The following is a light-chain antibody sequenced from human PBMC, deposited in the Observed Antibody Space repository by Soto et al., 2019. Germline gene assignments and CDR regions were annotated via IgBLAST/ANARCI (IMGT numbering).Light chain of an antibody. J-gene: IGKJ4*01. CDR2: DAS. Sequence: EIVLTQSPATLSLSPGERATLSCGASQSVSSYLAWYQQKPGQAPSLLIYDASNRSTGIPARFSGSGSGTDFTLTISRLEPDDFAVYYCQRRSNWPLTFGGGTKVEIK. CDR3: QRRSNWPLT. V-gene: IGKV3-11*01. CDR1: QSVSSY.